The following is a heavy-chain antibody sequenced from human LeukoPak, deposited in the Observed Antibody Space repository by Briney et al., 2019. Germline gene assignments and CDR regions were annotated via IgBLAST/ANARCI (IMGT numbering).Heavy chain of an antibody. CDR1: GGSFSGYY. D-gene: IGHD3-3*01. Sequence: PSETLSLTCAVYGGSFSGYYWSWIRQPPGKGLEWIGEINHSGSTNYNPSLKSRVTISVDTSKNQFSLKLSSVTAADTAVYYCARDPDPIFGVGNYYYYYMDVWGKGTTVTVSS. CDR3: ARDPDPIFGVGNYYYYYMDV. J-gene: IGHJ6*03. CDR2: INHSGST. V-gene: IGHV4-34*01.